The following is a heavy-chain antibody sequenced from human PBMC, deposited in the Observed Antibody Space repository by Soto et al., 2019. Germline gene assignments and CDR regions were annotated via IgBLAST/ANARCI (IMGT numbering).Heavy chain of an antibody. CDR2: IYYSGST. CDR1: GGSISRGGYY. J-gene: IGHJ4*02. CDR3: ATGVRFFDWLDLFDY. V-gene: IGHV4-31*03. Sequence: QVQLQESGPGLVKPSQTLSLTCTVSGGSISRGGYYWSWIRQHPGKGLEWIGNIYYSGSTYSNPSLKSRITISVDTSKNQFSFKLSSVTAADTAVYYCATGVRFFDWLDLFDYWGQGTPVTVSS. D-gene: IGHD3-9*01.